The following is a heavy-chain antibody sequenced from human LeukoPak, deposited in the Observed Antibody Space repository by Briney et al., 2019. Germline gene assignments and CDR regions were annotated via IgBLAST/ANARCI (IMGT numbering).Heavy chain of an antibody. CDR1: GFTFNTYA. Sequence: GGSLRLSCAASGFTFNTYAMHWARQAPGKGLESRTVISFDGSNKYYADSVKGRFTISRDNSKNTMYMKMNSLRAEDTAVYYCARESGYSYGRFDYWGQGTLVTVSS. CDR2: ISFDGSNK. D-gene: IGHD5-18*01. J-gene: IGHJ4*02. V-gene: IGHV3-30*04. CDR3: ARESGYSYGRFDY.